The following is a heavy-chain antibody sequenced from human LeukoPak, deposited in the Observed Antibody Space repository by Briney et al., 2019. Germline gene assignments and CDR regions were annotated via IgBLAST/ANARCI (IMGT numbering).Heavy chain of an antibody. J-gene: IGHJ5*02. D-gene: IGHD1-26*01. CDR3: VRDMKRSRARWENLGFDP. CDR2: ISAYNGNT. V-gene: IGHV1-18*04. CDR1: GYTFTGYY. Sequence: ASVKVSCKASGYTFTGYYMHWVRQAPGQGLEWMGWISAYNGNTNYAQKLQGRVTMTTDTSTSTAYMELRSLRSDDTAVYYCVRDMKRSRARWENLGFDPWGQGTLVTVSS.